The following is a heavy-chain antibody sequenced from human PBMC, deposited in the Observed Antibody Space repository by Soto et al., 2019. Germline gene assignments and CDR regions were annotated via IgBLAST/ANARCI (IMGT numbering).Heavy chain of an antibody. CDR3: ARCGPRGRYCISTSSYKALDDAFDI. Sequence: GESLKISCKGSGYSFTSYWIGWVRQMPGKGLEWMGIIYPGDSDTRYSPSFQGQGTISADKSISTAYLQWSSLKASDTAMYYCARCGPRGRYCISTSSYKALDDAFDIWGQGTMVTVSS. V-gene: IGHV5-51*01. CDR2: IYPGDSDT. D-gene: IGHD2-2*02. CDR1: GYSFTSYW. J-gene: IGHJ3*02.